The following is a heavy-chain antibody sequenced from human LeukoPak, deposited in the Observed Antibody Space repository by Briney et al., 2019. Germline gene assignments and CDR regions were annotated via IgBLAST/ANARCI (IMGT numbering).Heavy chain of an antibody. CDR2: INHSGST. V-gene: IGHV4-34*01. CDR1: GGSFSGYY. Sequence: SETLSLTCAVYGGSFSGYYWSWLRQPPGKGLEWIGEINHSGSTNYNPSLKSRVTISVDTSKNQFSLTLSSVTAADTAVYYCAIKRTILTGYPNRTYYYYMDVWGKGTTVTISS. J-gene: IGHJ6*03. CDR3: AIKRTILTGYPNRTYYYYMDV. D-gene: IGHD3-9*01.